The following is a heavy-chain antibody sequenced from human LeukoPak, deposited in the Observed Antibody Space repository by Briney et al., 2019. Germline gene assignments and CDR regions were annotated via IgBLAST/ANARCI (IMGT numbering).Heavy chain of an antibody. Sequence: GALVKVSCKASGYTFTSYAMHWVRQAPGQRLEWMGWINAGNGNTKYSQKFQGRVTITRDTSASTAYMELSSLRSEDTAVYYCARGRVVVPAAMPNWFDPWGQGTLVTVSS. D-gene: IGHD2-2*01. V-gene: IGHV1-3*01. J-gene: IGHJ5*02. CDR2: INAGNGNT. CDR3: ARGRVVVPAAMPNWFDP. CDR1: GYTFTSYA.